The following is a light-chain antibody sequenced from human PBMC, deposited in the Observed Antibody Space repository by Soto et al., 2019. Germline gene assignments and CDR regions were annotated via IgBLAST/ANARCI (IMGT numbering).Light chain of an antibody. Sequence: EIVLTQSPAILSMSPGERATLSCRASQSVSSYFAWYQQKPGQAPRLLIYDASNRATGVPARFSGSGSGTDFTLTISSREPEGFAVYYCQQRRYWPVTFGQGTKVEIK. CDR2: DAS. CDR3: QQRRYWPVT. J-gene: IGKJ1*01. CDR1: QSVSSY. V-gene: IGKV3-11*01.